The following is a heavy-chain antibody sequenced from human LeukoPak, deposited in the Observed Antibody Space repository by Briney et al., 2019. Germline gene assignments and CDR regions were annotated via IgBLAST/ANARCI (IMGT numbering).Heavy chain of an antibody. D-gene: IGHD3-16*01. V-gene: IGHV3-74*01. CDR3: ARDTITSSRFFDV. Sequence: GGSLRLSCAASGFTLSSYWMRWVRQAPGKGLVWVSRIIRDGSSINYADSVKGRFTISRDDAKNTLYLQMNSLRAEDTAVYYCARDTITSSRFFDVWGRGTLVTVSS. J-gene: IGHJ2*01. CDR2: IIRDGSSI. CDR1: GFTLSSYW.